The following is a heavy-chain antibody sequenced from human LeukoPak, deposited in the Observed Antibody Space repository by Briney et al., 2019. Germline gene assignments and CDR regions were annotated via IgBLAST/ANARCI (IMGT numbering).Heavy chain of an antibody. D-gene: IGHD2-21*02. CDR1: GFTFRDYY. CDR3: AREIGGDLDFDY. CDR2: ISSSGSTI. V-gene: IGHV3-11*01. J-gene: IGHJ4*02. Sequence: GGSLRLSCAASGFTFRDYYMSRIRQAPGKGLDWGSYISSSGSTIYYADSVKGRFTISRDNAKNSLYLQMNSLRAEDTAVYYCAREIGGDLDFDYWGQGTLVTVSS.